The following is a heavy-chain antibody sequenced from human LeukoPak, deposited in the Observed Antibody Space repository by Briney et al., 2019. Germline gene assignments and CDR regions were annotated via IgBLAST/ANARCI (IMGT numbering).Heavy chain of an antibody. CDR3: ARVGYSSGWYGAFGWFDP. Sequence: GGSLRLSCAASGFTFSSYSMNWVRQAPGKGLEWVSSISSSSSYIYYADSVKGRFTISRDNAKNSLYLQMNSLRAEDTAVYYCARVGYSSGWYGAFGWFDPWGQGTLVTVSS. J-gene: IGHJ5*02. CDR1: GFTFSSYS. D-gene: IGHD6-19*01. CDR2: ISSSSSYI. V-gene: IGHV3-21*01.